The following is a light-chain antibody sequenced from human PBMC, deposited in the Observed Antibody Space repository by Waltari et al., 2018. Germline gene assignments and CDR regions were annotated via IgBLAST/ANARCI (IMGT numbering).Light chain of an antibody. CDR1: NSNIGARHD. CDR2: RDN. CDR3: QSYDSSLSGVL. Sequence: QSVLTQPPSVSGAPGQRVTISCTGSNSNIGARHDVHWYQQVPGEAPRLLIYRDNNRPSGVPGRFSGAKSGTSASLAITGLQPEDEADYYCQSYDSSLSGVLFGGGTKLTVL. J-gene: IGLJ3*02. V-gene: IGLV1-40*01.